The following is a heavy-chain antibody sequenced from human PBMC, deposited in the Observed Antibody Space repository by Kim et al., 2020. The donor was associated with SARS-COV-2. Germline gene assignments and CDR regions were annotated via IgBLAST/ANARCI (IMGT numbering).Heavy chain of an antibody. CDR3: ARDLIPTRIVVVIAFDY. D-gene: IGHD3-22*01. J-gene: IGHJ4*02. CDR1: GFTFSSYS. V-gene: IGHV3-21*01. CDR2: ISSSSSYI. Sequence: GGSLRLSCAASGFTFSSYSMNWVRQAPGKGLEWVSSISSSSSYIYYADSVKGRFTISRDNAKNSLYLQMNSLRAEDTAVYYCARDLIPTRIVVVIAFDYWGQGTLVTVSS.